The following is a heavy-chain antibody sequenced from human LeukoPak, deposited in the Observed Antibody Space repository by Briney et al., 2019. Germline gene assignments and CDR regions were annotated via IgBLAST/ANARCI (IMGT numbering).Heavy chain of an antibody. J-gene: IGHJ6*03. CDR1: GYTFTGYY. D-gene: IGHD6-13*01. CDR2: INPNSGGT. Sequence: ASVKVSCKASGYTFTGYYMHWVRQAPGQGLEWMGWINPNSGGTNYAQKFQGRVTMTRDTSISTAYMELSSLRSEDTAVYYCARRQQLAPYYYYYYMDVWGKGTTVTISS. CDR3: ARRQQLAPYYYYYYMDV. V-gene: IGHV1-2*02.